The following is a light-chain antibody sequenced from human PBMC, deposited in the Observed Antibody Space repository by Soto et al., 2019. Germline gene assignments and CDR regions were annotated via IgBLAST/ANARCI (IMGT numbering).Light chain of an antibody. J-gene: IGLJ3*02. Sequence: QSALTQPPSASGSPGQSVTISCTGTSSDVGDYNYDSWYQQHPGKAPKLMIYEVSKRPSGVPDRFSGSKSGNTASLTVSGLQAEDEADYYCSSYAGSNNWVFGGGTQLTVL. CDR1: SSDVGDYNY. CDR2: EVS. V-gene: IGLV2-8*01. CDR3: SSYAGSNNWV.